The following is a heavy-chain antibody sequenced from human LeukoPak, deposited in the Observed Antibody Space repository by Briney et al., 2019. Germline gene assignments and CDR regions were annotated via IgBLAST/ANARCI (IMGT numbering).Heavy chain of an antibody. CDR3: AKDGRGPLD. D-gene: IGHD3-10*01. CDR1: GFTLRTSW. V-gene: IGHV3-7*01. Sequence: PGGSLRLSCAASGFTLRTSWMSWVRQAPGKGLEWVGNIKQDGSEKNYVDSVKGRFTISRDNANNSLYLQMNSLRADDTAVYYCAKDGRGPLDWGQGTLVTVSS. J-gene: IGHJ4*02. CDR2: IKQDGSEK.